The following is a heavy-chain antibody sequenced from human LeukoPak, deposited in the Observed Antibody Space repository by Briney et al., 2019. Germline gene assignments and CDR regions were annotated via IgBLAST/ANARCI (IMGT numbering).Heavy chain of an antibody. V-gene: IGHV3-30-3*01. CDR3: ARDAHYYDSSGRYYFDY. Sequence: PGGSLRLSCAASGFTFSSYAMHWVPQAPGKGLEWVAVISYDGSNKYYADSVKGRFTISRDNSKNTLYLQMNSLRAEDTAVYYCARDAHYYDSSGRYYFDYWGQGTLVTVSS. J-gene: IGHJ4*02. CDR1: GFTFSSYA. D-gene: IGHD3-22*01. CDR2: ISYDGSNK.